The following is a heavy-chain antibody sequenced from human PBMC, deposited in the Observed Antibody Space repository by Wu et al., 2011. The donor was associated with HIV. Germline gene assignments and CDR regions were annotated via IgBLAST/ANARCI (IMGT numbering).Heavy chain of an antibody. CDR3: ARVPSWPAAIDFYYMDV. D-gene: IGHD2-2*01. J-gene: IGHJ6*03. Sequence: WVRQAPGQGLEWMGRLIPSFGTSNYAQKLQGRVTITVDKSTSTAYMELSSLRSEDTAVYYCARVPSWPAAIDFYYMDVWGKGTTVTVSS. V-gene: IGHV1-69*06. CDR2: LIPSFGTS.